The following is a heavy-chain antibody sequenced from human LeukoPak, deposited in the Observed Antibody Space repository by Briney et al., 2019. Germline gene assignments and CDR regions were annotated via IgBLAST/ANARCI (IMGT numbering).Heavy chain of an antibody. CDR1: GYTFTGYE. CDR3: ARVPTYYYDSSGYYPLDY. J-gene: IGHJ4*02. Sequence: ASVKVSCKASGYTFTGYEMHWVRQTPGQGREGMGWINPNSGGTNYAQKFQGRVTMTRDTSISTAYMELSRLRSDDTAVYYCARVPTYYYDSSGYYPLDYWGQGTLVTVSS. V-gene: IGHV1-2*02. D-gene: IGHD3-22*01. CDR2: INPNSGGT.